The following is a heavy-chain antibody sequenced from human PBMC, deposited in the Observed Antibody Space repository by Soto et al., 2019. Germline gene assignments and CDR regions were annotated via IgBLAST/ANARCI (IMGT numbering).Heavy chain of an antibody. CDR2: ISGNSGDT. D-gene: IGHD3-3*02. CDR1: GFRFNDYY. CDR3: AKSFSILIASSSFDY. Sequence: GGSLRLSCAASGFRFNDYYMSWIRQAPGKGLEWISYISGNSGDTNYANSVKGRFTISRDNSKNTLFLQMNSLRAEDTAVYYCAKSFSILIASSSFDYWGQGALVTVSS. J-gene: IGHJ4*02. V-gene: IGHV3-11*03.